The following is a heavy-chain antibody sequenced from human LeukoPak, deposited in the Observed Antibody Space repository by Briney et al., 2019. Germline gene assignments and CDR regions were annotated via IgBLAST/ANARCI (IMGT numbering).Heavy chain of an antibody. J-gene: IGHJ6*03. CDR1: GGSISSFY. V-gene: IGHV4-59*08. CDR2: IYYSGST. CDR3: ASGGYSSSWYHPGQTGYYYYYMDV. D-gene: IGHD6-13*01. Sequence: PSETLSLTCIVSGGSISSFYWSWIRQPPGKGLEWIGYIYYSGSTNYNPSLKSRVTISVDTSKNQFSLKLSSVTAADTAVYYCASGGYSSSWYHPGQTGYYYYYMDVWGKGTTVTISS.